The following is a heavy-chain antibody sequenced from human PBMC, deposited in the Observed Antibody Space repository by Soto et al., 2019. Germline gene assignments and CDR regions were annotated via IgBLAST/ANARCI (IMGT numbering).Heavy chain of an antibody. D-gene: IGHD4-17*01. CDR1: GGSISSGGYY. Sequence: QLQLQESGPGLVKPSQTMSLTCTVSGGSISSGGYYWNWIRQHPGKGLEWIGYISYSGRTFYNPSLKSRVDISVDTSKKQFSRKLSSVTAADTAVYYCAREEGAVTTGGYYYYYGIDVCGQGTTVTVSS. J-gene: IGHJ6*02. CDR2: ISYSGRT. CDR3: AREEGAVTTGGYYYYYGIDV. V-gene: IGHV4-31*03.